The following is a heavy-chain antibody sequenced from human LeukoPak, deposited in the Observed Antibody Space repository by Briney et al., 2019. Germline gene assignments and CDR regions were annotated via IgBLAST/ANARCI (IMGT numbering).Heavy chain of an antibody. Sequence: PGGSLRLSCAASGFTFSNYWMIWVRQAPGKGLEWVGNIKQDGSEKRYADSVRGRFSISRDNAQTSLYLQMNSLRAEDTAVYYCARQQLQLWYDWGQGTLVTVSS. D-gene: IGHD5-18*01. CDR1: GFTFSNYW. J-gene: IGHJ4*02. CDR3: ARQQLQLWYD. V-gene: IGHV3-7*05. CDR2: IKQDGSEK.